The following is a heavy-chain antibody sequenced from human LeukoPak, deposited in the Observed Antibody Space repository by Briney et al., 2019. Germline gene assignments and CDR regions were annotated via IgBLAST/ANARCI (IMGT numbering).Heavy chain of an antibody. CDR2: IIPIFGTA. J-gene: IGHJ4*02. V-gene: IGHV1-69*06. CDR3: ARSPLDFWSGSFDY. D-gene: IGHD3-3*01. CDR1: GYTFTSYG. Sequence: SVKVSCKASGYTFTSYGISWVRQAPGQGLEWMGGIIPIFGTANYAQKFQGRVTITADKSTSTAYMELSSLRSEDTAVYYCARSPLDFWSGSFDYWGQGTLVTVSS.